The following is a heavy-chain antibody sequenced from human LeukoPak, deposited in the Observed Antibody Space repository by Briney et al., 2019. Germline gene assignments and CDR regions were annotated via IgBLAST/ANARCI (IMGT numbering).Heavy chain of an antibody. Sequence: GGSLRLSCAASGFTFSSYWMHWVRQAPGKGLVWVSRINSDGSSTSYADSVKGRFTISRDNAKNTLYQQMNSLRAEDTAVYYCASGVHYGSGSYYNAPVFDPWGQGTLVSVSS. CDR2: INSDGSST. J-gene: IGHJ5*02. V-gene: IGHV3-74*01. CDR3: ASGVHYGSGSYYNAPVFDP. D-gene: IGHD3-10*01. CDR1: GFTFSSYW.